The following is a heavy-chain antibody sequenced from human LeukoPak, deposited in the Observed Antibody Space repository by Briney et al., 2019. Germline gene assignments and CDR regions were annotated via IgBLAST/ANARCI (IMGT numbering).Heavy chain of an antibody. J-gene: IGHJ5*02. CDR3: TRDYFA. D-gene: IGHD2/OR15-2a*01. CDR2: IKSKTYGGTT. CDR1: GFTFNNAW. Sequence: PGGSLRLSCXASGFTFNNAWMSWVRQAPGKGLEWISRIKSKTYGGTTEYAAPVKGRFTISRDDSESTLFLQMDSLTTEDTAVYYCTRDYFAWGQGTLVTVSS. V-gene: IGHV3-15*01.